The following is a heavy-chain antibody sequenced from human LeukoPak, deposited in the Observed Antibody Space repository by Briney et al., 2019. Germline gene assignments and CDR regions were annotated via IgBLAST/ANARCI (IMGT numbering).Heavy chain of an antibody. CDR2: ISSSSSYI. CDR1: GFTFSSYS. J-gene: IGHJ4*02. V-gene: IGHV3-21*01. CDR3: AGGLPFDY. D-gene: IGHD3-16*01. Sequence: GGSLRLSCAASGFTFSSYSMNWVRQAPGKGLEWVSSISSSSSYIYYVDSVKGRFTISRDNAKNSLYLQMNSLRAEDTAVYYCAGGLPFDYWGQGTLVTVSS.